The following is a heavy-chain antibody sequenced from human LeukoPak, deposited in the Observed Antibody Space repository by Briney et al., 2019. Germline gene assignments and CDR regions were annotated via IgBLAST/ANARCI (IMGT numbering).Heavy chain of an antibody. D-gene: IGHD3-9*01. CDR2: ISSSGSTI. CDR1: GFTFSDYY. V-gene: IGHV3-11*04. J-gene: IGHJ3*02. CDR3: ARWTLDDILTGEASGAFDI. Sequence: GGSLRLSCAASGFTFSDYYMSWIRQAPGKGLEWVSYISSSGSTIYYADSVKGRFTISRDNSKNTLYLQMNSLRAEDTAVYYCARWTLDDILTGEASGAFDIWGQGTMVTVSS.